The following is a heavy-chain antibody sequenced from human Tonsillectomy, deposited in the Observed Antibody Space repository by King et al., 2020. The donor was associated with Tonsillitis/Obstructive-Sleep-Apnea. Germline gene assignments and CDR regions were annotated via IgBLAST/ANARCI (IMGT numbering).Heavy chain of an antibody. CDR2: ISYDGSNK. J-gene: IGHJ4*02. D-gene: IGHD1-26*01. CDR3: AKDSGGSYYSGADY. Sequence: VQLVESGGGVVQPGRSLRLSCAASGFTFSSYGMHWVRQAPGKGLEWVAVISYDGSNKYYADSVKGRFTISRDNSKNTLYLQMNSLRAEDTAVYYCAKDSGGSYYSGADYWGQGTLVTVSS. CDR1: GFTFSSYG. V-gene: IGHV3-30*18.